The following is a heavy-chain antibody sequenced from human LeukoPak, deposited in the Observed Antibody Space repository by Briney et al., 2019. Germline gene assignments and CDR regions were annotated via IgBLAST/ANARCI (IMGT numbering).Heavy chain of an antibody. J-gene: IGHJ4*02. Sequence: ASVKVSCKASGYTFTHYAMNWVRQAPGQGLEWMGWINTNTGKPTYAQGFTGRFVFSLDTSVSTTYLQISSLKAEDTAVYYCARDRLAGRYDSSGEPHPFDYWGQGTLVTVSS. CDR3: ARDRLAGRYDSSGEPHPFDY. CDR2: INTNTGKP. V-gene: IGHV7-4-1*02. CDR1: GYTFTHYA. D-gene: IGHD3-22*01.